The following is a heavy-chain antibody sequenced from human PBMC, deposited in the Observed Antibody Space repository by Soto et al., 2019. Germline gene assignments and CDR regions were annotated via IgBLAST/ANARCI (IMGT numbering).Heavy chain of an antibody. J-gene: IGHJ6*03. Sequence: TLSLTCTFSDVPIRSGGYYRSWIHQHPGKGLEWIGYIYYSGSTYYNPSLKSRVTISVDTSKNQFSLKLSSVTAADTAVYYCARAKGVVGNYYMGVWGKGTTVTRSS. CDR2: IYYSGST. CDR3: ARAKGVVGNYYMGV. CDR1: DVPIRSGGYY. V-gene: IGHV4-31*03. D-gene: IGHD3-3*01.